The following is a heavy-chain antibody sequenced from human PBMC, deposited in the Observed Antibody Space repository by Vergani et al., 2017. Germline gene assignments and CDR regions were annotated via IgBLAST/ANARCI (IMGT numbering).Heavy chain of an antibody. J-gene: IGHJ3*02. Sequence: EVQLLESGGGSAQPGESLRLSCVASGVTFTAHGLNWVRQAPGKGLEWVSGISGQNFRTHYADSVKGRFTISRDISKNTLFLHMNSLRPEDTAVYYCAKVGRSEVAGTFGAFDIWGQGTMVTVSS. D-gene: IGHD6-19*01. V-gene: IGHV3-23*01. CDR3: AKVGRSEVAGTFGAFDI. CDR1: GVTFTAHG. CDR2: ISGQNFRT.